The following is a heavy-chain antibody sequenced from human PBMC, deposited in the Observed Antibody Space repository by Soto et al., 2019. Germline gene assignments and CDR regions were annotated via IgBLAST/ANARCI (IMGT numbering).Heavy chain of an antibody. CDR2: IISIFGTA. J-gene: IGHJ4*02. CDR1: GGTFSSYG. D-gene: IGHD3-22*01. V-gene: IGHV1-69*06. Sequence: GASVKVSCKASGGTFSSYGISWARQAPGQGLEWMGGIISIFGTANYAQKFQGRVTITADKSTSTAYMELSSLRSEDTALYYCARVPGRRGYYDSSGYLGEYYFDYWGQGTLVTVSS. CDR3: ARVPGRRGYYDSSGYLGEYYFDY.